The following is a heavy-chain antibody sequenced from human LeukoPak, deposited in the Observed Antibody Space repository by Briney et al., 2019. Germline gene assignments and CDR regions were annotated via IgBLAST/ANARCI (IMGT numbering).Heavy chain of an antibody. V-gene: IGHV4-31*03. CDR1: GGSIHSGGFY. CDR2: IYCSGST. CDR3: ARYGDNSYYFDY. D-gene: IGHD4-23*01. Sequence: SETLSLTCTVSGGSIHSGGFYWSWIRQHPGKGLEWIGYIYCSGSTYYNPSLKSRLTISVDTSKNQFSLKLSSVTAADTAVYYCARYGDNSYYFDYWGQGALVTVSS. J-gene: IGHJ4*02.